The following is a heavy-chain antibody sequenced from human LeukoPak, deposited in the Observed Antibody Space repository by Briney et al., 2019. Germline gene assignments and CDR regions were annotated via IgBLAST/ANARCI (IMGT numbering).Heavy chain of an antibody. V-gene: IGHV3-7*01. Sequence: PGGSLRLSCAASGFIFSTYWVTWVRQAPGMGLEWVANIKHDGSEKFYVDSVKGRFTISRDNAKNSLYLQMNSLRAEDTAVYYCARVRTEWYIDLWGRGTLVAVST. CDR2: IKHDGSEK. J-gene: IGHJ2*01. CDR3: ARVRTEWYIDL. CDR1: GFIFSTYW. D-gene: IGHD2-8*02.